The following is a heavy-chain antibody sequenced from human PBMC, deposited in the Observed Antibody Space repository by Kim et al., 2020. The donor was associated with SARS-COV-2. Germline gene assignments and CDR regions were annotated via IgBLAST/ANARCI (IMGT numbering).Heavy chain of an antibody. J-gene: IGHJ6*02. CDR2: ISSSSSYT. D-gene: IGHD1-1*01. V-gene: IGHV3-11*06. Sequence: GGSLRLSCAASGFTFSDYYMSWIRQAPGKGLEWVSYISSSSSYTNYADSVKGRFTISRHNAKNSLYLQMNSLRAEDTAVYYCASLPAPVEYGMDVWGQGTTVTVSS. CDR1: GFTFSDYY. CDR3: ASLPAPVEYGMDV.